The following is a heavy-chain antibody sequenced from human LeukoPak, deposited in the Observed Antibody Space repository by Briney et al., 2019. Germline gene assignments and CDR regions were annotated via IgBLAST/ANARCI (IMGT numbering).Heavy chain of an antibody. D-gene: IGHD6-19*01. CDR1: GYIFRNFG. J-gene: IGHJ4*02. Sequence: ASVKVSCKASGYIFRNFGIAWVRQAPGQGPEWMGWINPSNGDSDYVEKFQGRLNMTTTTSTSTAYMELRSLRSDDTAVYFCARDYGSGQLDYWGQGTLVSVSS. CDR3: ARDYGSGQLDY. V-gene: IGHV1-18*01. CDR2: INPSNGDS.